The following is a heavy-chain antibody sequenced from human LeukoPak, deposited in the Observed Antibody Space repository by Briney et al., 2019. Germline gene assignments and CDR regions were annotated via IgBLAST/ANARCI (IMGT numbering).Heavy chain of an antibody. V-gene: IGHV1-8*01. D-gene: IGHD2-2*01. CDR2: MNPNSGNT. CDR3: ARESGYCSSTSCSNWFDH. Sequence: GASVTVSCKASRYTFTSYDINWVRQATGQGLEWMGWMNPNSGNTGYAQKFQGRVTMTRNTSISTAYMELSSLRSEDTAVYYCARESGYCSSTSCSNWFDHWGQGTLVTVSS. J-gene: IGHJ5*02. CDR1: RYTFTSYD.